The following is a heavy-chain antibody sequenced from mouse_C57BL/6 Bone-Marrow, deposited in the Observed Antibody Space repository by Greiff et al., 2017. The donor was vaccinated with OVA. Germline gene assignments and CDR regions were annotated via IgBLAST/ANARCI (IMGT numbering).Heavy chain of an antibody. CDR3: AREIYYGSRNWYFDV. CDR1: GYTFTSYW. D-gene: IGHD1-1*01. Sequence: QVQLQQPGAELVMPGASVKLSCKASGYTFTSYWMHWVKQRPGQGLEWIGEIDPSDSYTNYNQKFKGKSTLTVDKSSSTAYMQLSSLTSEDSAVYYCAREIYYGSRNWYFDVWGTGTTVTVSS. J-gene: IGHJ1*03. CDR2: IDPSDSYT. V-gene: IGHV1-69*01.